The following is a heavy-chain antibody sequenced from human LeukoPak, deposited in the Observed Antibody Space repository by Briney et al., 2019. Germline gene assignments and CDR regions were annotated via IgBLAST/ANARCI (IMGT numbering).Heavy chain of an antibody. V-gene: IGHV3-74*01. CDR3: AKAPLGRCTGVICYYIDY. J-gene: IGHJ4*02. Sequence: GGSLRLSCAASGFTFSSYRMYWVRQAPGKGLVWVSRINSDGSRTTYADSVKGRFTISRDNAKNTLYLQMNSLRVEDAAVYYCAKAPLGRCTGVICYYIDYWGQGTLVTVSS. CDR2: INSDGSRT. D-gene: IGHD2-15*01. CDR1: GFTFSSYR.